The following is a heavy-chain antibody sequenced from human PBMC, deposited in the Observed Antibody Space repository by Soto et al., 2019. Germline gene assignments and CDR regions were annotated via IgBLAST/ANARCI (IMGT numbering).Heavy chain of an antibody. CDR3: ARENRVPAAVGDYYYCRMKD. CDR1: VGSISKGDYY. Sequence: KATETVSFSRTVSVGSISKGDYYWSWIRQPPGKGLEWIGYIYYSGSTYHNPSLKSRVTISVDTSKNQFSLKLSSVTAADTAVYYCARENRVPAAVGDYYYCRMKDSGRGTTSIVSS. D-gene: IGHD2-2*01. V-gene: IGHV4-30-4*01. CDR2: IYYSGST. J-gene: IGHJ6*02.